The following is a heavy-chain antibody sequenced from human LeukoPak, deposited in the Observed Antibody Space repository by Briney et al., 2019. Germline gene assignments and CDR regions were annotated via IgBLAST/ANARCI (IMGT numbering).Heavy chain of an antibody. V-gene: IGHV1-18*01. CDR2: ISAYNGNT. CDR3: AREAFLEWLPKYYFDY. Sequence: GASVKVSCKASGYTFTSYGFSWVRQAPGQGLEWMGWISAYNGNTNYAQKLQGRVTMTTDTSTSTAYMELRSLRSDDTAVYYCAREAFLEWLPKYYFDYWGQGTLVTVSS. D-gene: IGHD3-3*02. CDR1: GYTFTSYG. J-gene: IGHJ4*02.